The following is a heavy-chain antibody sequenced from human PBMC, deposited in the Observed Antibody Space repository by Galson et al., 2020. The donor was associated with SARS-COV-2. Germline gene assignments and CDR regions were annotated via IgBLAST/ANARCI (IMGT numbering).Heavy chain of an antibody. J-gene: IGHJ6*03. V-gene: IGHV4-34*01. Sequence: SETLSLTCAVYGGSFSGYSWTWIRQAPGKGLEWIGEINFGGDTNYRPSLRSRVTLSVDTSTTPFSRNLRSVSAADTALYYCMRGDQGVVPSPVLGLGPCYSYYDMDVWGKGTSVTVSS. D-gene: IGHD3-16*01. CDR3: MRGDQGVVPSPVLGLGPCYSYYDMDV. CDR2: INFGGDT. CDR1: GGSFSGYS.